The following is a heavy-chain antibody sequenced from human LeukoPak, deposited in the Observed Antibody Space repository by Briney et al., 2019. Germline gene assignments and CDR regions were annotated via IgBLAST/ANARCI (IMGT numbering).Heavy chain of an antibody. CDR1: GYTFTSYG. D-gene: IGHD3-16*01. V-gene: IGHV1-18*01. J-gene: IGHJ5*02. Sequence: ASVKVSCKASGYTFTSYGISWVRQAPGQGLEWMGWISAYNGNTNYAQKLQGRVTMTTDTSTSTAYMELRSLRSDDTAVYYCARVRDYVWGTLPYNWFDPWGQGTLVTVSS. CDR2: ISAYNGNT. CDR3: ARVRDYVWGTLPYNWFDP.